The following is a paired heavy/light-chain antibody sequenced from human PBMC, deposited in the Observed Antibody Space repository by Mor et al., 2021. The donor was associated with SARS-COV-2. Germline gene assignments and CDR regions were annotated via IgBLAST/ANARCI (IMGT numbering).Heavy chain of an antibody. CDR3: ARDNWNPRNYNYGMDV. CDR1: GDSISSGSYY. V-gene: IGHV4-61*02. CDR2: IYTSGST. D-gene: IGHD1-20*01. Sequence: QVQLQESGPGLVKPSQTLSLTCTVSGDSISSGSYYWSWIRQPAGKGLEWIGLIYTSGSTNYNPSLKSRVTISVDTSKNQFSLKLSSVTAADTAVYYCARDNWNPRNYNYGMDVWGQGTTVTVSS. J-gene: IGHJ6*02.
Light chain of an antibody. CDR1: ILGDKY. J-gene: IGLJ1*01. Sequence: SYELTQPPSVSVSPGQTASITCSGYILGDKYTCWYQQKPGQSPVLVIYQNTKRPSGIPERFSGSNSGNTATLTISGTQAMDEADYYCQALDSSTYVFGTGTKVTVL. CDR2: QNT. V-gene: IGLV3-1*01. CDR3: QALDSSTYV.